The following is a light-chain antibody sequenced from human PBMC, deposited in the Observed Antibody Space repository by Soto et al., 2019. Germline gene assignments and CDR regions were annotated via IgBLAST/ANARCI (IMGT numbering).Light chain of an antibody. CDR1: QGISSY. CDR2: AAS. V-gene: IGKV1-8*01. Sequence: AIRMTQSPSSLSASTGDRVTITCRASQGISSYLAWYQQKPGKAPKLLIYAASTLKSGVPSRFSGSGSGTDFTLTISCLQCADFATYYCQQYYSYPPHFGGGTKVDIK. J-gene: IGKJ4*01. CDR3: QQYYSYPPH.